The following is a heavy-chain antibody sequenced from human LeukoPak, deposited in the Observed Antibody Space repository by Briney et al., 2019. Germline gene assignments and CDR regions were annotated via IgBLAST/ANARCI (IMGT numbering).Heavy chain of an antibody. CDR3: ARGAYGSSWFKGFDY. D-gene: IGHD6-13*01. CDR2: TRNKADSYTT. J-gene: IGHJ4*02. V-gene: IGHV3-72*01. CDR1: GFTFSDHY. Sequence: GGSLRLSCAASGFTFSDHYMDWVRQAPGKGLEWVGRTRNKADSYTTEYAASVKGRFTISRDDSKNSLYLQMNSLKTEDTAVYYCARGAYGSSWFKGFDYWGQGTLVTVSS.